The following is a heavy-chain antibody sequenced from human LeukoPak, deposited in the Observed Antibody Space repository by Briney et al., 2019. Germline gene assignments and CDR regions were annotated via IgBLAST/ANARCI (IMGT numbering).Heavy chain of an antibody. CDR1: GFTFSIYG. Sequence: GGSLRLSCAASGFTFSIYGIHWVRQAPGKGLEWVAVISYGGSNTYYADSVKGRFTISRDNSKNTLYLQMSALRAEDTAVYYRAKDSQAYCGGDCSTYSYYYMDVWGKGTTVTVSS. V-gene: IGHV3-30*18. CDR2: ISYGGSNT. J-gene: IGHJ6*03. D-gene: IGHD2-21*02. CDR3: AKDSQAYCGGDCSTYSYYYMDV.